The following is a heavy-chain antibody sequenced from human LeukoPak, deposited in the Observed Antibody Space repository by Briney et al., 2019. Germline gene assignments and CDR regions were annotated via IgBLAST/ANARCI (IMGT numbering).Heavy chain of an antibody. CDR1: GYTFTTYG. V-gene: IGHV1-18*01. CDR2: TSPYNDDT. Sequence: ASVKVSCKASGYTFTTYGISWLRQAPGQGLEWMGWTSPYNDDTNYVQKFQGRIIMTTDTSTSTAFMELGSLRSDDTAVYYCARDVRSPMVRGVVFDYWGQGTLVTASP. J-gene: IGHJ4*02. D-gene: IGHD3-10*01. CDR3: ARDVRSPMVRGVVFDY.